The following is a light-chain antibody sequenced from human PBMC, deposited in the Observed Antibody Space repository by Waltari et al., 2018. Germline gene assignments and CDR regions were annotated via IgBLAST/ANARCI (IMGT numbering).Light chain of an antibody. CDR1: QSVLYSSNNKNY. CDR3: QQYYSTPFT. V-gene: IGKV4-1*01. Sequence: IVMTQSPASLAVSLDERATINCQSSQSVLYSSNNKNYFTWYQQKPGQPPKLLIYWASTRESGVPDRFSGSGSGTYFTLTISSLQAEDVAVYYCQQYYSTPFTFGPGTKVDIK. J-gene: IGKJ3*01. CDR2: WAS.